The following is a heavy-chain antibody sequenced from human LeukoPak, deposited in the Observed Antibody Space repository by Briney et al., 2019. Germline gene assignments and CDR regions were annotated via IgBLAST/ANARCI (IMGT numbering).Heavy chain of an antibody. CDR3: ARGRAAARPYFDY. CDR2: MNPNSGNT. Sequence: GASVKVSCKASGYTFTSYDINWVRQATGQGLEWMGWMNPNSGNTGYARKFQGRVTITRNTSISTAYMELSSLRSEDTAVYYCARGRAAARPYFDYWGQGTLVTVSS. CDR1: GYTFTSYD. V-gene: IGHV1-8*03. D-gene: IGHD6-6*01. J-gene: IGHJ4*02.